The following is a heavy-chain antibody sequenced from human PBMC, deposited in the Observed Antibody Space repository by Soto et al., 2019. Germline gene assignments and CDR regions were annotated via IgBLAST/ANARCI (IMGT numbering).Heavy chain of an antibody. D-gene: IGHD3-16*02. CDR2: ISYDGSNK. CDR1: GFTFSSYG. Sequence: GGSLRLSCAASGFTFSSYGMHWVRQAPGKGLEWVAVISYDGSNKYYADSVKGRFTISRDNSKNTLYLQMNSLRAEDTAVYYCAKDLGEGVWGSYRHDAMGAFDIWGQGTMVTVSS. J-gene: IGHJ3*02. V-gene: IGHV3-30*18. CDR3: AKDLGEGVWGSYRHDAMGAFDI.